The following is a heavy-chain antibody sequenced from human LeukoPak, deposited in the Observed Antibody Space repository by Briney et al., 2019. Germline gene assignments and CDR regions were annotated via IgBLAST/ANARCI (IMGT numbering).Heavy chain of an antibody. V-gene: IGHV4-59*01. Sequence: GSLRLSCSASGFTFSTYSMYWVRQPPGKGLEWIGYISYSGSTNYNPSLKSRVTISVDTSRNQFSLKLSSVTAADTAVYYCARGRLGGSGSYYNVLDYWGQGTLVTVSS. CDR1: GFTFSTYS. CDR2: ISYSGST. CDR3: ARGRLGGSGSYYNVLDY. D-gene: IGHD3-10*01. J-gene: IGHJ4*02.